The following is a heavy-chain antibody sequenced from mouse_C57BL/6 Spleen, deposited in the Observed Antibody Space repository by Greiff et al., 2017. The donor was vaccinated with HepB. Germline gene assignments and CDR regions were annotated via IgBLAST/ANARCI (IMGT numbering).Heavy chain of an antibody. V-gene: IGHV5-17*01. CDR3: ARGVAPYFDY. Sequence: DVKLVESGGGLVKPGGSLKLSCAASGFTFSDYGMHWVRQAPEKGLEWVAYISSGSSTIYYADTVKGRFTISRDNAKNTLFLQMTSLRSEDTAMYYCARGVAPYFDYWGQGTTLTVSS. D-gene: IGHD1-1*02. CDR2: ISSGSSTI. J-gene: IGHJ2*01. CDR1: GFTFSDYG.